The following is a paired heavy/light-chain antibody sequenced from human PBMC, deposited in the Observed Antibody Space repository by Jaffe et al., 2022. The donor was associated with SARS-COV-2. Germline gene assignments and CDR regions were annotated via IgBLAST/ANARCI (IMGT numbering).Light chain of an antibody. CDR2: KAS. Sequence: DIQMTQSPSTLSASVGDRVTITCRASQSISSRLAWYQQKPGKAPKLLIHKASSLESGVPSRFSGSGSGTEFTLTISSLQPDDFATYYCQQYDSYSRTFGQGTKVEIK. CDR1: QSISSR. V-gene: IGKV1-5*03. J-gene: IGKJ1*01. CDR3: QQYDSYSRT.
Heavy chain of an antibody. V-gene: IGHV3-23*01. D-gene: IGHD1-1*01. CDR3: AKEAEVARSGIDY. J-gene: IGHJ4*02. CDR1: GFTFSSYV. Sequence: EVQLLESGGGLVQPGGSLRLSCAASGFTFSSYVMSWVRQAPGKGLEWVSAINVNGGGTSYADSVKGRFTISRDNSKNTLYLQMNGLRAEDTAVYYCAKEAEVARSGIDYWGQGTLVTVSS. CDR2: INVNGGGT.